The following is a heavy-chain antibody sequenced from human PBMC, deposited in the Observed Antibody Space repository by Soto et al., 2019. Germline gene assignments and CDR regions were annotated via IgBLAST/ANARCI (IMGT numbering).Heavy chain of an antibody. V-gene: IGHV3-23*01. CDR2: ISGHGDAT. Sequence: PEGSLRLSCAASGFPFTGYAMSWVRQAPGKGLEWVSAISGHGDATFYADSVKGRFTISRDNSKNTLYLHMNSLRAEDTALYYCANSRVSMVRGLIIIPNYWGQGTLATVS. CDR1: GFPFTGYA. J-gene: IGHJ4*02. CDR3: ANSRVSMVRGLIIIPNY. D-gene: IGHD3-10*01.